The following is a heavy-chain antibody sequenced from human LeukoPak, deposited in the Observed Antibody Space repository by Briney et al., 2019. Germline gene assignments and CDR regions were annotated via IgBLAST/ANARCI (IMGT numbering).Heavy chain of an antibody. CDR3: ARDQNYDFWSDHDAFDI. D-gene: IGHD3-3*01. CDR2: INHSGST. J-gene: IGHJ3*02. V-gene: IGHV4-34*01. CDR1: GGSFSGYY. Sequence: SETLSLTCAVYGGSFSGYYWSWIRQPPGKGLEWIGEINHSGSTNYNPSLKSRVTMSVDTSKNQFSLKLSSVTAADTAVYYCARDQNYDFWSDHDAFDIWGQGTMVTVSS.